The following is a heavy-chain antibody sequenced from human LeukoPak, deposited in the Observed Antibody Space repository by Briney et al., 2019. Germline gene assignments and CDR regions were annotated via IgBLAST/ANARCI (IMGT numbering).Heavy chain of an antibody. V-gene: IGHV3-7*03. CDR1: GFSFSTYW. CDR2: IRQDGNEK. Sequence: GGSLRLPCVASGFSFSTYWMSWVRQAPGKGLEWVANIRQDGNEKYYVDSVKGRFTISRDNAKKSLDLQMNNLRGEDTAIYYCARGARGFDYWGQGTLVTVSS. CDR3: ARGARGFDY. J-gene: IGHJ4*02.